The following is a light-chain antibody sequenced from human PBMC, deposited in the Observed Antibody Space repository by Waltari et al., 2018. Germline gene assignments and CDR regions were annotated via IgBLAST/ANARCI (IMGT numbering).Light chain of an antibody. CDR2: GAS. Sequence: EIVMTQSPATLSVSPGDRATLSCRASQSVGSNLAWYQQKPGQAPRLLIYGASTRATGSPARFSGSGYGTEFTLTISSLQSEDFAVYYCQQYNNWPRTFGQGTKVEIK. V-gene: IGKV3-15*01. CDR1: QSVGSN. CDR3: QQYNNWPRT. J-gene: IGKJ1*01.